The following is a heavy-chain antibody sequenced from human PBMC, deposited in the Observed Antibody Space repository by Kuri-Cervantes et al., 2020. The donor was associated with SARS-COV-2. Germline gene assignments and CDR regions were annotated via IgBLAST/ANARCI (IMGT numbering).Heavy chain of an antibody. CDR3: ARDHYDSSGSSQGFDY. CDR1: GFTFSSYS. V-gene: IGHV3-21*01. J-gene: IGHJ4*02. Sequence: GGSLRLSCAASGFTFSSYSMNWVRQAPGKGLEWVSSISSSSSYIYYADSVRGRFTISRENAKNSLYLQMNSLRAEDTAVYYCARDHYDSSGSSQGFDYWGQGTLVTVSS. D-gene: IGHD3-22*01. CDR2: ISSSSSYI.